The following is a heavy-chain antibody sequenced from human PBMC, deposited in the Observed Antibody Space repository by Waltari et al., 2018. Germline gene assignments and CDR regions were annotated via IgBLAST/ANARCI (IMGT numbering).Heavy chain of an antibody. CDR1: GFTFNSYA. CDR3: ASHQSITMLRGVTLDY. CDR2: ISGGGGST. J-gene: IGHJ4*02. Sequence: EVQLLESGGGLVQPGGSLRLSCAASGFTFNSYAMSWVRQAPGKGLEWVSAISGGGGSTDYADSVKGRFTISRDNSKNTLYLQMNSLRADDTAVYYCASHQSITMLRGVTLDYWGQGTLVTVSS. V-gene: IGHV3-23*01. D-gene: IGHD3-10*01.